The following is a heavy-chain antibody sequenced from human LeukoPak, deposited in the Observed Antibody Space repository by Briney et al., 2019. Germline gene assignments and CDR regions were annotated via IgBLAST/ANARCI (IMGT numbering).Heavy chain of an antibody. D-gene: IGHD6-6*01. CDR3: ARDGPRIAALGEDFDY. J-gene: IGHJ4*02. CDR2: INPSGGST. V-gene: IGHV1-46*01. CDR1: GYTFTSYY. Sequence: ASVKVFCKASGYTFTSYYMHWVRQAPGQGLEWMGIINPSGGSTSYEQKFQGRVTMTRDTSTSTVYMELSSLRSEDTAVYYCARDGPRIAALGEDFDYWGQGTLVTVSS.